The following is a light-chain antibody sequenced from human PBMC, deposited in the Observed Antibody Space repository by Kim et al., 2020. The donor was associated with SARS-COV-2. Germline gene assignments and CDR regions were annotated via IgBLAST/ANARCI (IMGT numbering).Light chain of an antibody. Sequence: ASVGDTVTITCRDSQSINRWLAWYQQKLGKAPKLLIYDASTLESGVPSRFSGSGSGTDFTLTITSLQPDDFATYYCQQYNSYSPYTFGQGTKLEIK. J-gene: IGKJ2*01. CDR1: QSINRW. CDR2: DAS. V-gene: IGKV1-5*01. CDR3: QQYNSYSPYT.